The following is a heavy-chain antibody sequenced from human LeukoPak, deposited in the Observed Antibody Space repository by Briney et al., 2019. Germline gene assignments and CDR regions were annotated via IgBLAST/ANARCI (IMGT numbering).Heavy chain of an antibody. CDR2: IIPIFGTA. J-gene: IGHJ4*02. CDR1: GGTFSSYA. CDR3: ARGNDDRYDYVWGSYRYGFDY. V-gene: IGHV1-69*05. D-gene: IGHD3-16*02. Sequence: GASVKVSCKASGGTFSSYAISWVRQAPGQGLEWMGGIIPIFGTANYAQKFQGRVTMTRDTSTSTVYMELSSLRSEDTAVYYCARGNDDRYDYVWGSYRYGFDYWGQGTLVTVSS.